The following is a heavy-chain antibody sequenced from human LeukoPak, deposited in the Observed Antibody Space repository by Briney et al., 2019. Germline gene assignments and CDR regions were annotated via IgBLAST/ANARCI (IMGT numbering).Heavy chain of an antibody. D-gene: IGHD6-6*01. V-gene: IGHV3-21*04. CDR2: ISSSSTYI. Sequence: GGSLRLSCAASGFTFSSYSMNWVRQAPGKGLEWVSSISSSSTYIYYADSVKGRFTISRDNSKNTLYLQMSSLRAEDTAIYYCAKGPYSDSSEWFDPWGQGTLVTVSS. CDR3: AKGPYSDSSEWFDP. CDR1: GFTFSSYS. J-gene: IGHJ5*02.